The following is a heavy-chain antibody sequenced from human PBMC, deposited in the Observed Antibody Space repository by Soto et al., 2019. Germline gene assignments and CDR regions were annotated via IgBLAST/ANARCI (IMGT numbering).Heavy chain of an antibody. Sequence: GGSLRLSCAASGFTFSNAWMSWVRQAPGKGLEWVGRIKSKTDGGTTDYAAPVKGRFTISRDDSKNTLYLQMNSLKTEDTAVYYCTRTEDRRTFDYWGQGTLVTVSS. V-gene: IGHV3-15*01. CDR1: GFTFSNAW. CDR3: TRTEDRRTFDY. J-gene: IGHJ4*02. CDR2: IKSKTDGGTT.